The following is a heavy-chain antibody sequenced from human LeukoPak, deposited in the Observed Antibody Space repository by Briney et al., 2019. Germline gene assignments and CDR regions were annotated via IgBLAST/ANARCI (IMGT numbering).Heavy chain of an antibody. V-gene: IGHV3-23*01. J-gene: IGHJ4*02. CDR2: ISGSGDST. Sequence: GGSLRLSCAASGFTYRSYAMSWVRQAPGKGLEWVSAISGSGDSTYYADSVKGRFTISRDNSKNTLSLQMNSLRDDDTAVYYCAEDSDSTGSYGDYWGQGTLVTVSS. CDR1: GFTYRSYA. D-gene: IGHD3-22*01. CDR3: AEDSDSTGSYGDY.